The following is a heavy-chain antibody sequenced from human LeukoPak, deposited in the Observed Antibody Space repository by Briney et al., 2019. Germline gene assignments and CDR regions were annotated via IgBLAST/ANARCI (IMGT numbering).Heavy chain of an antibody. CDR2: MSPNSGNT. D-gene: IGHD7-27*01. CDR3: ARGPLNWGFDY. J-gene: IGHJ4*02. V-gene: IGHV1-8*01. CDR1: GYTFTSYD. Sequence: ASVKVSCKASGYTFTSYDINWVRRTGQGLEWMGWMSPNSGNTGYAQKFQGRVTMTRDTSISTAYMELSSLRSEDTAVYSCARGPLNWGFDYWGQGTLVTVSS.